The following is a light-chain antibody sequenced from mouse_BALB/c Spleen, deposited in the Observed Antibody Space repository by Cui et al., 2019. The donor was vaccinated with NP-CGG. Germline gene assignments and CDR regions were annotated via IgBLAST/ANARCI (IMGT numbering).Light chain of an antibody. CDR2: GTN. Sequence: QAVVTHESALTTSPGETVTLTRRSSTGAVTTNNYANWVHEKPDHLFTGLIGGTNNRAPGVPAKFSGSLIGDKAALTITGAQTEDEAIYFCALWYSNHWVFGGGTKLTVL. V-gene: IGLV1*01. CDR3: ALWYSNHWV. J-gene: IGLJ1*01. CDR1: TGAVTTNNY.